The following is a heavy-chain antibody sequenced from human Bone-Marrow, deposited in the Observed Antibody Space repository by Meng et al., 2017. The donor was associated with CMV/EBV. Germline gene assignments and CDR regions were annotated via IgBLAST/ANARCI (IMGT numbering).Heavy chain of an antibody. CDR2: INPISGVT. CDR3: ARDFSGSYDF. CDR1: GSTFAAYY. J-gene: IGHJ4*02. D-gene: IGHD1-26*01. Sequence: SCTAAGSTFAAYYLHWVRQAPGQVLEWMGWINPISGVTNYAQNFQGRLSMTRDTSISTASMELTNLISDDTAVYYCARDFSGSYDFWGQGTLVTVSS. V-gene: IGHV1-2*02.